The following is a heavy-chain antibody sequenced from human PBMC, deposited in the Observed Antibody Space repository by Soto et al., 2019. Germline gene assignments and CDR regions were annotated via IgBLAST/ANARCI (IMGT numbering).Heavy chain of an antibody. Sequence: PGGSLRLSCAASGFTFSSYAMSWVRQAPGKGLEWVSAISGSGGSTYYADSVKGRFTISRDNSKNTLYLQMNSLRAEDTAVYYCAKQPRSERITIFGVVIPNAPEYYFDYWGQGTLVTVSS. CDR1: GFTFSSYA. D-gene: IGHD3-3*01. J-gene: IGHJ4*02. V-gene: IGHV3-23*01. CDR3: AKQPRSERITIFGVVIPNAPEYYFDY. CDR2: ISGSGGST.